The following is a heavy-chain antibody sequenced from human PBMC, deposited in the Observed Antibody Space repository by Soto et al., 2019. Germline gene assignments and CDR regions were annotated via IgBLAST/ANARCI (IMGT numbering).Heavy chain of an antibody. CDR1: GGTFSSYA. V-gene: IGHV1-69*01. CDR2: IIPIFGTA. Sequence: QVQLVQSGAEVKKPGSSVKVSCTASGGTFSSYAISWVRQAPGQGLEWMGGIIPIFGTANYAQKFQGRVTITADESTSTAYMELSSLRSEDTAVYYCARGALGVASYYCDYWGQGNLVTVAS. CDR3: ARGALGVASYYCDY. J-gene: IGHJ4*02. D-gene: IGHD3-10*01.